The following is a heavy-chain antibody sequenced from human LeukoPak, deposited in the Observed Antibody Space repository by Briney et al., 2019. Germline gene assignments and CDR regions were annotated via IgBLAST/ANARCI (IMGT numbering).Heavy chain of an antibody. CDR2: IYYSGST. CDR1: GYSISSGYY. Sequence: PSETLSLTCTVSGYSISSGYYWGWIRQPPGKGLEWIGSIYYSGSTYYNPSLKSRVTISVDTSKNQFSLKLSSVTAADTAVYYCARANRVSLYYFDYWGQGTLVTVSS. V-gene: IGHV4-38-2*02. J-gene: IGHJ4*02. CDR3: ARANRVSLYYFDY. D-gene: IGHD5/OR15-5a*01.